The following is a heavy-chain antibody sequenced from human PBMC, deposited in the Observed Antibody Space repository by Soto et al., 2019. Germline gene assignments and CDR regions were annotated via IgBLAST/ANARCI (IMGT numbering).Heavy chain of an antibody. CDR1: GDSVSSNTAS. CDR3: AKGDNLGPKTGYAFDP. V-gene: IGHV6-1*01. Sequence: SRTLSLPCALSGDSVSSNTASWNWIRQSPSRGLEWLGRTYFRSKWYNEYAVSVKSRIIINPDTSNNQFSLQLNSVTPEDTAVYFCAKGDNLGPKTGYAFDPWGQGIMVTVSS. CDR2: TYFRSKWYN. J-gene: IGHJ5*02. D-gene: IGHD5-12*01.